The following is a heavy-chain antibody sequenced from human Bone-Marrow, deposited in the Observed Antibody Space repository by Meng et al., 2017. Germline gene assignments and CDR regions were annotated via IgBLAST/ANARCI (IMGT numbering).Heavy chain of an antibody. CDR3: ARVGYCSGGSCYFRYFDY. J-gene: IGHJ4*02. V-gene: IGHV4-30-4*01. D-gene: IGHD2-15*01. CDR1: GGSISSADYY. Sequence: QVQLQESGPGLGKPSQTLSLTCTVSGGSISSADYYWSWIRQPPGKGLEYIGYIYYSGSTSYKPSLKSRVTMSVDTSKNQFSLKLNSVTAADTAVYYCARVGYCSGGSCYFRYFDYWGPGTLVTVSS. CDR2: IYYSGST.